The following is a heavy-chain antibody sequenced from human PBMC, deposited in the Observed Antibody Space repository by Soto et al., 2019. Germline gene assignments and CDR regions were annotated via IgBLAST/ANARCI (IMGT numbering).Heavy chain of an antibody. Sequence: KTSETLSLTCSVSGGSISGSYWSWIRQSPGKGLEWLGYVYYTGSTNYSPSLRSRVSISVDTSKNEFSLRLSSVTAADTAVYFCAWSFAVPGPHIDYWGQGTQVTVSS. CDR1: GGSISGSY. D-gene: IGHD3-3*01. J-gene: IGHJ4*02. CDR2: VYYTGST. V-gene: IGHV4-59*01. CDR3: AWSFAVPGPHIDY.